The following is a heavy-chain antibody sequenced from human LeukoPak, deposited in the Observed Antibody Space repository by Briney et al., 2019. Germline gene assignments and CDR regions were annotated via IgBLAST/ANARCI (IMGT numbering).Heavy chain of an antibody. D-gene: IGHD6-19*01. CDR3: ARGSYSGGWSDFDY. J-gene: IGHJ4*02. CDR2: IYGNGINT. CDR1: GFTFSSYA. V-gene: IGHV3-64*01. Sequence: GGSLRLSCAASGFTFSSYAMHWVRQAPGKGLEYVSSIYGNGINTYYANSVKGRFTISRDNSKNTLYLQMGSLRAEDMAVYYCARGSYSGGWSDFDYWGQGTLVTVSS.